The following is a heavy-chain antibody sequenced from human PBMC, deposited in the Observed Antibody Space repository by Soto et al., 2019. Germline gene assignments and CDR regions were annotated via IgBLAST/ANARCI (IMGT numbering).Heavy chain of an antibody. D-gene: IGHD3-22*01. V-gene: IGHV1-69*06. CDR3: ARATYYYDSSGYYYFDY. J-gene: IGHJ4*02. Sequence: SVKVSCKASGGTFSSYAISWVRQAPGQGLEWMGGIIPIFGTANYAQKFQGRVTITSDKSTSTAYMELSSLRSEDTAVYYCARATYYYDSSGYYYFDYWGQGTLVTVSS. CDR1: GGTFSSYA. CDR2: IIPIFGTA.